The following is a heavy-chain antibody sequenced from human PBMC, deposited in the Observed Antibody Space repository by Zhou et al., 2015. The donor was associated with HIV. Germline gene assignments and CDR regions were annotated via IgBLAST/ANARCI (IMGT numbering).Heavy chain of an antibody. D-gene: IGHD6-25*01. CDR2: INPNSGGT. CDR3: ARAAQYSSGPYSGYSWFDP. CDR1: GYTFTGYY. V-gene: IGHV1-2*04. Sequence: QVQLVQSGAEVKKPGASVKVSCKASGYTFTGYYMHWVRQAPGQGLEWMGWINPNSGGTNYAQKFQGWVTMTRDTSISTAYMELSRLRSDDTAVYYCARAAQYSSGPYSGYSWFDPWGQGTLVTVSS. J-gene: IGHJ5*02.